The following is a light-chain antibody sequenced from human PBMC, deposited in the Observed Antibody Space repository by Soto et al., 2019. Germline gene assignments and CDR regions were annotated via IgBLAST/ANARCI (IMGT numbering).Light chain of an antibody. CDR1: SSDVGGYSS. J-gene: IGLJ3*02. CDR2: DVT. V-gene: IGLV2-14*03. CDR3: SSYTNTTVV. Sequence: QSALTQPASVSGSPGQSITISCTGTSSDVGGYSSVSWYQQHPGRAPQLMIFDVTNRPSGVSNRFSGSKSGNTASLTISGLQAEDEADYYCSSYTNTTVVFGGGTQLTVL.